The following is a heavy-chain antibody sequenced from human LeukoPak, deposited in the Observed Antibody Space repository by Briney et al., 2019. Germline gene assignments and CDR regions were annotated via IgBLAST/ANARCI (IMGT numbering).Heavy chain of an antibody. J-gene: IGHJ4*02. CDR3: ARDGAATFSDY. CDR1: GGXISNYY. CDR2: IYASGST. Sequence: SETLSLTCTVSGGXISNYYCSWTRQPAGKGLEYIGRIYASGSTDYSPSLKSRLTMSLDTSKNQFSLKLTSVTAADTAIYYCARDGAATFSDYWGQGALVTVSS. D-gene: IGHD2-15*01. V-gene: IGHV4-4*07.